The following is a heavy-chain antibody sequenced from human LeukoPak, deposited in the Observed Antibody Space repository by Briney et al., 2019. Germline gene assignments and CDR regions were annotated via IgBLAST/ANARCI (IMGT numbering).Heavy chain of an antibody. Sequence: ASVKVSCKASGYTFTSYYMHWVRQAPGQGLEWMGIINPSGGSTSYAQKFQGRVTMTRDTSTSTVYMELSSLRSEDTAVYYCARGPVTYYDILTPRAFDYWGRGTLVTVSS. J-gene: IGHJ4*02. CDR1: GYTFTSYY. CDR2: INPSGGST. CDR3: ARGPVTYYDILTPRAFDY. V-gene: IGHV1-46*01. D-gene: IGHD3-9*01.